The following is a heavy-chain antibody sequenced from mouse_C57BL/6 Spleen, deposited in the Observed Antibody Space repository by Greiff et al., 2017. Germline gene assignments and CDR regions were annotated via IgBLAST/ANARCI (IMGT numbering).Heavy chain of an antibody. CDR3: TREGGYGSTRYFDV. Sequence: VQLQQSGAELVRPGASVTLSCKASGYTFTDYEMHWVKQTPVHGLEWIGAIDPETGGTAYNQKFKGKAILTADKSSSTAYMELRSLTSEDSAVYYCTREGGYGSTRYFDVWGTGTTVTVSS. V-gene: IGHV1-15*01. CDR1: GYTFTDYE. J-gene: IGHJ1*03. CDR2: IDPETGGT. D-gene: IGHD1-1*01.